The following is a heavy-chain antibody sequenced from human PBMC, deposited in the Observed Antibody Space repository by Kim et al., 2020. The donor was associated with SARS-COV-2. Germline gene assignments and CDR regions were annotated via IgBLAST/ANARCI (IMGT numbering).Heavy chain of an antibody. D-gene: IGHD3-10*01. CDR3: ARGNGSGSYSWYYYYYGMDV. CDR1: GYSISSGYY. CDR2: IYHSGST. V-gene: IGHV4-38-2*02. Sequence: SETLSLTCTVSGYSISSGYYWGWIRQPPGKGLEWIGSIYHSGSTYYNPSLKSRVTISVDTSKNQFSMKLSSVTAADTAVYYCARGNGSGSYSWYYYYYGMDVWGQGTTVTVSS. J-gene: IGHJ6*02.